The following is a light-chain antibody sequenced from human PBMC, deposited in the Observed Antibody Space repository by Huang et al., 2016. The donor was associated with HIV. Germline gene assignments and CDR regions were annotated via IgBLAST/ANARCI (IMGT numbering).Light chain of an antibody. CDR3: QQYNKWPPYT. J-gene: IGKJ2*01. V-gene: IGKV3-15*01. CDR2: GAS. Sequence: VMTQSPATLSVSPGERATLSCRASESILRNLAWYQQRPGQPSRLLISGASVRLAGIPDRFRGSGSGTEFSLTINSLQSEDFAVYYGQQYNKWPPYTYGQGTKLEIK. CDR1: ESILRN.